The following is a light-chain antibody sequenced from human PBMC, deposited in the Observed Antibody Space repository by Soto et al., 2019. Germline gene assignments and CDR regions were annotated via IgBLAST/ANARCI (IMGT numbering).Light chain of an antibody. CDR2: DNN. V-gene: IGLV1-51*01. CDR3: GAAGV. Sequence: QSVLTQPPSVSAAPGQKVTIPCSGSNSNTGNNYVSWYQQVPGTAPKLLIYDNNKRPPGIPDRFSGSKSATSATLGITGLQTGDEADYYCGAAGVFGGGTKLTVL. CDR1: NSNTGNNY. J-gene: IGLJ3*02.